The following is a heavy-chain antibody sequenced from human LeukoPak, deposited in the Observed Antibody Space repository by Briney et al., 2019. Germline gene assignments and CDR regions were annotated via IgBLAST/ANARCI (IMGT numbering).Heavy chain of an antibody. D-gene: IGHD6-6*01. J-gene: IGHJ5*02. CDR3: VKASSSSPQYDWFDA. V-gene: IGHV3-23*01. CDR1: GFTFSTYA. Sequence: GGSLRLSCAASGFTFSTYAMSWVRQAPGKGLEWVSVVSGTGGRTYYADSVKGRFTISRDNSRNTLYLQMNSLRAEDTALYYCVKASSSSPQYDWFDAWGQGTLVTVSS. CDR2: VSGTGGRT.